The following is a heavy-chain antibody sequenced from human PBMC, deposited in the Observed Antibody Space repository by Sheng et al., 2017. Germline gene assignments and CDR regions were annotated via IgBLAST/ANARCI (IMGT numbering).Heavy chain of an antibody. CDR1: GGSLSGYY. CDR2: INHSGST. CDR3: ARGKVRGVIIRGRSYNWFDP. V-gene: IGHV4-34*01. Sequence: QVQLQQWGAGLLKPSETLSLTCAVYGGSLSGYYWSWIRQPPGKGLEWIGEINHSGSTNYNPSLKSRVTISVDTSKNQFSLKLSSVTAADTAVYYCARGKVRGVIIRGRSYNWFDPWGQGTLVTVSS. D-gene: IGHD3-10*01. J-gene: IGHJ5*02.